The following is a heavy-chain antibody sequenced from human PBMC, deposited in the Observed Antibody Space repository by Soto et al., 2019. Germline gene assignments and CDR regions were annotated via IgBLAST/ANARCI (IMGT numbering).Heavy chain of an antibody. Sequence: QVQLVQSGAEVKKPGSSVKVSCKASGGTFSSYTISWVRQAPGQGLEWMGRIIPILGIANYAQKFQGRVTITADKSTSTAYMELSSLRSEDTAVYYCARDKVVTPGGWFDPWGQGTLVTVSS. CDR3: ARDKVVTPGGWFDP. CDR1: GGTFSSYT. CDR2: IIPILGIA. D-gene: IGHD2-21*02. V-gene: IGHV1-69*08. J-gene: IGHJ5*02.